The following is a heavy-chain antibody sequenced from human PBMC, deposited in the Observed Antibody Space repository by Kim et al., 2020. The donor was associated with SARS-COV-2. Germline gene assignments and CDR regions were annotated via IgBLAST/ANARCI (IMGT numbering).Heavy chain of an antibody. J-gene: IGHJ2*01. V-gene: IGHV4-39*01. Sequence: TYYHPSITGRVTISVDTSKKQFSLRRSSVTAADAAVYYCARHLRNWYFDLWGRGTLVTVSS. CDR2: T. CDR3: ARHLRNWYFDL.